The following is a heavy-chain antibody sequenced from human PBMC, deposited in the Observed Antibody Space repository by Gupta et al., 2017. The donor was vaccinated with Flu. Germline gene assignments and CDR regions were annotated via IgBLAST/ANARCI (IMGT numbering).Heavy chain of an antibody. D-gene: IGHD2-8*01. Sequence: GLGLYWVEAIIPMFGSPNYAQKFQGRVTITEDESTSTAYMELDSLRSGDTAVYYCATGDPFCTNGVCYSPFSEWGQGTLVTVSS. CDR2: IIPMFGSP. V-gene: IGHV1-69*01. CDR3: ATGDPFCTNGVCYSPFSE. J-gene: IGHJ4*02.